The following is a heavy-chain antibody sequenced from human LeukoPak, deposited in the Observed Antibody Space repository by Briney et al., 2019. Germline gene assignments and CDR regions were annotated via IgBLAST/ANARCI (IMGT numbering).Heavy chain of an antibody. D-gene: IGHD5-24*01. J-gene: IGHJ4*02. Sequence: PGKSLRLPCAASGFTFSNYAISWVRQAPGKGLEWVSAISGSVGTTYYADSVKGRFTISRGMSKNTLYLQMCSRGAEDTAVYYCAKNRGEGYKYFDYWGQGTLVSVSS. CDR1: GFTFSNYA. V-gene: IGHV3-23*01. CDR3: AKNRGEGYKYFDY. CDR2: ISGSVGTT.